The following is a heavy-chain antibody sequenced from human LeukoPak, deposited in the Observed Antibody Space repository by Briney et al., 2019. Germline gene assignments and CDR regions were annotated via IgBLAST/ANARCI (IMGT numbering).Heavy chain of an antibody. D-gene: IGHD3-22*01. CDR1: GGSISTSAYY. Sequence: SETLSLTCIVSGGSISTSAYYWGWIRQPPGEGLQWIGSIYYSGNTYYNSSLKSRVTISVDTSTSQFSLRLSSVTAADTAVYYCARVIDDSSGYYSRYFDYWGQGTLVTVSS. CDR3: ARVIDDSSGYYSRYFDY. V-gene: IGHV4-39*01. CDR2: IYYSGNT. J-gene: IGHJ4*02.